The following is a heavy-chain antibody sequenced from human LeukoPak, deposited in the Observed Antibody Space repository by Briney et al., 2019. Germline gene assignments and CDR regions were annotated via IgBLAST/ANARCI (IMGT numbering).Heavy chain of an antibody. CDR1: GGTFSSYA. D-gene: IGHD3-22*01. CDR3: ARATYYYDSSGYYPEYYFDY. CDR2: IIPIFGTA. Sequence: GASVKVSCKASGGTFSSYAISWVRQAPGQGLEWMGGIIPIFGTANYAQKFQGRVTITADESTSTAYMELSSLRSEDTAVYYCARATYYYDSSGYYPEYYFDYWGQGTLVTVSS. V-gene: IGHV1-69*13. J-gene: IGHJ4*02.